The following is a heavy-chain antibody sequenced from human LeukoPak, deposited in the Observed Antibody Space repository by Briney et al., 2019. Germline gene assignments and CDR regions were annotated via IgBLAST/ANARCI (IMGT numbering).Heavy chain of an antibody. CDR3: ASLTNGYGGYVDY. D-gene: IGHD1-26*01. Sequence: SVKVSCKASGGTFSGYAISWVRQAPGQGLEWMGGIIPIFGTANYAQKFQGRVTITTDESTSTAYMELSSLRSEDTAVYYCASLTNGYGGYVDYWGQGTLVTVSS. CDR1: GGTFSGYA. CDR2: IIPIFGTA. J-gene: IGHJ4*02. V-gene: IGHV1-69*05.